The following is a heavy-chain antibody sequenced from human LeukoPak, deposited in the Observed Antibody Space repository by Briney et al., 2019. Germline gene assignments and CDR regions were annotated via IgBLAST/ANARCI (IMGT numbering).Heavy chain of an antibody. CDR2: IYYSGST. Sequence: SETLSLTCTVSGGSISGYYWSWIRQPPGKRLEWIGYIYYSGSTNYNPSLKSRVTVSVDTSKNQFSLKLSSVTAADTAVYYCARAPRSHYFDYWGQGTLVTVSS. CDR3: ARAPRSHYFDY. CDR1: GGSISGYY. V-gene: IGHV4-59*01. J-gene: IGHJ4*02.